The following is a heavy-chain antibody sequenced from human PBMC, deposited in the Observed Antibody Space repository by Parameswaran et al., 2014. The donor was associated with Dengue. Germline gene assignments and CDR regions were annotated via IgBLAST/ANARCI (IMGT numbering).Heavy chain of an antibody. J-gene: IGHJ5*02. D-gene: IGHD2-15*01. CDR3: ARLGYCSGGSCYPTEHGWFDP. V-gene: IGHV4-59*01. Sequence: WIRQPPGKGLEWIGYIYYSGSTNYNPSLKSRVTISVDTSKNQFSLKLSSVTAADTAVYYCARLGYCSGGSCYPTEHGWFDPWGQGTLVTVSS. CDR2: IYYSGST.